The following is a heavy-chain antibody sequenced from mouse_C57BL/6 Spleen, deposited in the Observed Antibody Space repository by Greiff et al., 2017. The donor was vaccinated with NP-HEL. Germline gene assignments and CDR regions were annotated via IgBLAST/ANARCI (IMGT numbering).Heavy chain of an antibody. J-gene: IGHJ3*01. CDR1: GFTFSSYA. Sequence: EVQRVESGEGLVKPGGSLKLSCAASGFTFSSYAMSWVRQTPEKRLEWVAYISSGGDYSYYADTVKGRFTISRDNARNTLYLQMSSLKSEDTAMYYCTRGSYDYDKEAWFAYWGQGTLVTVSA. CDR3: TRGSYDYDKEAWFAY. D-gene: IGHD2-4*01. V-gene: IGHV5-9-1*02. CDR2: ISSGGDYS.